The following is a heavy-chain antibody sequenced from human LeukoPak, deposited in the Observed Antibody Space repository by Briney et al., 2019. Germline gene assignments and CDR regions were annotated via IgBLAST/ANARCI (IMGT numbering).Heavy chain of an antibody. CDR1: GYTFTSYG. D-gene: IGHD3-10*01. CDR2: ISAYNGNT. J-gene: IGHJ4*02. CDR3: ARDSWRTGRGYYFDY. Sequence: GESLKVSCKASGYTFTSYGISWVRQAPGQGLEWMGWISAYNGNTNYAQKLQGRVTMTTDTSTSTAYMELRSLRSDDTAVYYCARDSWRTGRGYYFDYWGQGTLVTVSS. V-gene: IGHV1-18*01.